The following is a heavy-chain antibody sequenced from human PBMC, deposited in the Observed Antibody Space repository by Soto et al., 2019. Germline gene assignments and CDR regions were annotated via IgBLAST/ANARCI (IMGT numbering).Heavy chain of an antibody. J-gene: IGHJ4*02. CDR2: KYDSGNT. D-gene: IGHD3-3*01. CDR3: ARGVLRSYYFDY. V-gene: IGHV4-30-4*01. CDR1: GDSIISGDDY. Sequence: PSETLSLTCTVSGDSIISGDDYFSCIRQPPGRGLEYIGYKYDSGNTYFNPSLKSRVILSVDTSKNQFSLNLSSVTAADTAVYYCARGVLRSYYFDYWGQGILVTVSS.